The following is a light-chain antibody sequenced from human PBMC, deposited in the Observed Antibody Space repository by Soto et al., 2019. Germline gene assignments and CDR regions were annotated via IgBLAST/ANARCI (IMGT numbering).Light chain of an antibody. J-gene: IGKJ5*01. CDR3: QKYNTAPYT. CDR1: QDISNY. V-gene: IGKV1-33*01. Sequence: RSPSCLSVTLRDRVTITCQARQDISNYLNWYQLIPGKAPKLLIYDASNLETGVPSRFSGCGSGTDFTFTNSSLQPEDAATYYCQKYNTAPYTFGHGTLLEI. CDR2: DAS.